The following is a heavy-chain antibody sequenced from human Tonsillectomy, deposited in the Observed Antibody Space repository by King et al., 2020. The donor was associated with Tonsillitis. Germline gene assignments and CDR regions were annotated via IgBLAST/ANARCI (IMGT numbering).Heavy chain of an antibody. CDR1: GFTFSSYA. D-gene: IGHD3-10*01. V-gene: IGHV3-23*03. J-gene: IGHJ4*02. CDR2: IYSGGSGT. CDR3: AKDRRFGELSWDY. Sequence: VQSGGSLRLSCAASGFTFSSYAMSWVRQAPGKGLEWVSLIYSGGSGTYYADSVKGRFTISRDNSKNTLYLEMNSLRAEDTAVYYYAKDRRFGELSWDYWGQGTLVTVSS.